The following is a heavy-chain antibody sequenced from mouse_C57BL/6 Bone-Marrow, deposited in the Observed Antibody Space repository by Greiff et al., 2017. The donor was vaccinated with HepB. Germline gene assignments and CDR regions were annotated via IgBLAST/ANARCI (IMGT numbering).Heavy chain of an antibody. V-gene: IGHV5-17*01. Sequence: EVQVVESGGGLVKPGGSLKLSCAASGFTFSDYEMHWVRQAPEKGLEWVAYISSGSSNIYYADTVKGRFTISIDNAKNTLFLQMTRLRSEDTAMYYCARRTTVVGYFDVWGTGTTVTVSS. CDR3: ARRTTVVGYFDV. CDR1: GFTFSDYE. CDR2: ISSGSSNI. D-gene: IGHD1-1*01. J-gene: IGHJ1*03.